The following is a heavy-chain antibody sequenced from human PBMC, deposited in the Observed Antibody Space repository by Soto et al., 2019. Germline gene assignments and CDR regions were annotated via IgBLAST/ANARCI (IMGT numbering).Heavy chain of an antibody. Sequence: GGSLRLSCAASGFTFSSYGMHWVRQAPGKGLEWVAVIWYDGSNKYYADSVKGRFTISRDNSKNTLYLQMNSLRAEDTAVYYCAIDHSCIAVLNWFYPWGQGTLVT. CDR3: AIDHSCIAVLNWFYP. J-gene: IGHJ5*02. CDR1: GFTFSSYG. D-gene: IGHD6-19*01. CDR2: IWYDGSNK. V-gene: IGHV3-33*01.